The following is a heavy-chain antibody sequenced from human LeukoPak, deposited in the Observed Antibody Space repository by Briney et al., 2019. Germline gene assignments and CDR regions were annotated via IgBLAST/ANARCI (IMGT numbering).Heavy chain of an antibody. CDR3: AGVWSPPYTSSWPYYFDY. CDR2: IYSGGSK. D-gene: IGHD6-13*01. J-gene: IGHJ4*02. CDR1: GFIVSNNY. V-gene: IGHV3-53*01. Sequence: GGSLRLSCAASGFIVSNNYMSWVRQPPGKGLEWVSVIYSGGSKYYADSVKVRFTISRDNSKNTVYLQMNSLRVEDTAVYYCAGVWSPPYTSSWPYYFDYWGQGTLVTVSS.